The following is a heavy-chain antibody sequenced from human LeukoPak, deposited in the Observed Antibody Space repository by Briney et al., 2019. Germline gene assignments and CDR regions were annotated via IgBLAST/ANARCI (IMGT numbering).Heavy chain of an antibody. Sequence: GGSLRLSCAVSGFTFRSYWMHWVRQAPGKGLVWVSSIKSDGSSTTYADSVKGRFTISRDNAENTLYLQMNSLRVEDAAVYYCARISTMVRHYWGQGTLVTVSS. D-gene: IGHD3-10*01. CDR2: IKSDGSST. V-gene: IGHV3-74*03. CDR3: ARISTMVRHY. CDR1: GFTFRSYW. J-gene: IGHJ4*02.